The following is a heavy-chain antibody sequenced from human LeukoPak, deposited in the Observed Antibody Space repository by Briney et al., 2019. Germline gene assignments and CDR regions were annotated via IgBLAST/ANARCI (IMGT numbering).Heavy chain of an antibody. J-gene: IGHJ4*02. CDR1: GFTFSTFA. D-gene: IGHD1-7*01. V-gene: IGHV3-23*01. CDR2: ITGAGSTT. Sequence: GGSLRLSCAASGFTFSTFAMSWVRQDPGRGLEWVSSITGAGSTTYYPESVKGRFTISRDNSKNTLYLQMNSLRVEDTAVYFCVRDRNYFEALLRSYWGQGTLVTVSS. CDR3: VRDRNYFEALLRSY.